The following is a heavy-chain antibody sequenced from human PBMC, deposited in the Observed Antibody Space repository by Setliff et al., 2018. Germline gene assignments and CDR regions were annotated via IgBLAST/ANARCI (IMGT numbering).Heavy chain of an antibody. V-gene: IGHV4-39*02. CDR3: ARAHTWSLPNDNSGYPGWFDP. CDR1: GGSISNSTFY. D-gene: IGHD3-22*01. CDR2: INYYGSIFDDGTTYST. J-gene: IGHJ5*02. Sequence: PSETLSLTCTVSGGSISNSTFYWGWISQPPGKGLEWIGSINYYGSIFDDGTTYSTYYNPSLKSRVTMSVDTSKNHVSLKLSSVTAADTAVYYCARAHTWSLPNDNSGYPGWFDPWGQGTLVTVS.